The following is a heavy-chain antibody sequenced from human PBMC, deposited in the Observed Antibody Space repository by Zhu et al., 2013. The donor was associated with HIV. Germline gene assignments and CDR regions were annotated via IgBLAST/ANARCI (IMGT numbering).Heavy chain of an antibody. J-gene: IGHJ6*03. Sequence: VQLVQSGAEVKKPGSSVKVSCKASGGTLSSYTVHWVRQAPGQGLEWMGGIMPIFDSSNYAQKFQGRVTMTTDTSTSTAYMELRSLRSDDTAVYYCARDRPLTDPTPRDYYYYMDVWGKGTTVTVSS. D-gene: IGHD3-10*01. CDR1: GGTLSSYT. CDR2: IMPIFDSS. V-gene: IGHV1-69*06. CDR3: ARDRPLTDPTPRDYYYYMDV.